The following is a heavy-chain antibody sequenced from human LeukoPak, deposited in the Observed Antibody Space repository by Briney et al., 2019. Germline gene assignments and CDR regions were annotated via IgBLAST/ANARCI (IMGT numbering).Heavy chain of an antibody. D-gene: IGHD6-13*01. CDR3: ARGGRSSWGDAFDI. Sequence: PSETLSLTCTVSGGSISSSSYYWGWIRQPPGKGLEWIGSIYYSGSTYYNPSLKSRVTISVDTSKNQSSLKLSSVTAADTAVYYCARGGRSSWGDAFDIWGLGTMVTVSS. J-gene: IGHJ3*02. V-gene: IGHV4-39*07. CDR1: GGSISSSSYY. CDR2: IYYSGST.